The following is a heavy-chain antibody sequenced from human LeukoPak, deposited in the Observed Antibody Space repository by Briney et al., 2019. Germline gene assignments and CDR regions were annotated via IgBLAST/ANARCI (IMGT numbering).Heavy chain of an antibody. CDR1: GFTSSSYS. Sequence: PGGSLRLSCAASGFTSSSYSMNWVRQAPGKGLVWVSRIASDGSSTTYADSVKGRFSISRDNAKNTLYLQMNSLRVEDTAVYYCARGRPHGNDYWGQGTLVTVSS. CDR3: ARGRPHGNDY. D-gene: IGHD4-23*01. J-gene: IGHJ4*02. V-gene: IGHV3-74*01. CDR2: IASDGSST.